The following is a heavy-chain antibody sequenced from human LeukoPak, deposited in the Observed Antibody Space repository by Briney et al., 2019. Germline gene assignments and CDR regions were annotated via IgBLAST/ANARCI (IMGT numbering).Heavy chain of an antibody. CDR3: AKDNYYDSSGYYGEYFQH. CDR2: ISGSGGST. Sequence: GGSLRLSCAASGFTFSDYYMTWIRQAPGKGLEWVSGISGSGGSTYYADSVKGRFTISRDNSKNTLSLQMNSLRAEDTAVYYCAKDNYYDSSGYYGEYFQHWGQGTLVTVSS. CDR1: GFTFSDYY. V-gene: IGHV3-23*01. J-gene: IGHJ1*01. D-gene: IGHD3-22*01.